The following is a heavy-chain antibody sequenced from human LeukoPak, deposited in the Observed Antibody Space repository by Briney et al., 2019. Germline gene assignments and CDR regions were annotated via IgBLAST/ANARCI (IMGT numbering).Heavy chain of an antibody. Sequence: SGGSLRLSCAASGFSFSAYSMNWVRQAPGKGVVWLSYISSSRRTTYYADPVKGRFTVSRDNAKNSLFLQMNSLRVEDTAVYYCARDRLSTSPSGSSTGYYFDSWGQGTLVTVSS. CDR3: ARDRLSTSPSGSSTGYYFDS. V-gene: IGHV3-48*01. CDR2: ISSSRRTT. CDR1: GFSFSAYS. J-gene: IGHJ4*02. D-gene: IGHD1-26*01.